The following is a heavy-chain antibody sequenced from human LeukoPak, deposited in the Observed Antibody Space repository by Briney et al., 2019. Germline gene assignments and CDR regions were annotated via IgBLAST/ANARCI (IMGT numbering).Heavy chain of an antibody. D-gene: IGHD6-19*01. Sequence: GGSLRLSCAASGFTVSSNYMSWVRQAPGKGLEWVSVVYSGGSTYYADSVKGRFTISRDNAKNSLYLQMDSLRAEDTAVYYCAGGSGWLIDYWGQGTLVTVSS. CDR2: VYSGGST. V-gene: IGHV3-53*01. CDR3: AGGSGWLIDY. J-gene: IGHJ4*02. CDR1: GFTVSSNY.